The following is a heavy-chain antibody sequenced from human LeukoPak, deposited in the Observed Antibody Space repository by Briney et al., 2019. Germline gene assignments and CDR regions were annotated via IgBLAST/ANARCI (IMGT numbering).Heavy chain of an antibody. J-gene: IGHJ4*02. CDR3: ARDFKGGGTPGDDFDY. CDR2: ISTDGTNR. D-gene: IGHD1-7*01. CDR1: GFTFSSRW. V-gene: IGHV3-74*01. Sequence: GGSLRLSCVASGFTFSSRWMHWVRQAPGEGLVWVSRISTDGTNRNYADSVKGRFTISRDNAKNTVYLQMNSLRSDDTAVYFCARDFKGGGTPGDDFDYWGPGIQVTVSS.